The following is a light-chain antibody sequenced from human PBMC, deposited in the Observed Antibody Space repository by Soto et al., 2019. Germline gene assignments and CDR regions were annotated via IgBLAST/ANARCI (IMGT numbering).Light chain of an antibody. CDR2: GNS. CDR1: SSNIGANYD. CDR3: AAWDASLNGWV. Sequence: QSVLTQPPSVSGAPGQRVTISCTGSSSNIGANYDVHWYQQRPGTAPKLLIFGNSNRPSGVPDRFSGSKSGTSASLAISGLQSEDEADYYCAAWDASLNGWVFGGGTQLTVL. V-gene: IGLV1-40*01. J-gene: IGLJ3*02.